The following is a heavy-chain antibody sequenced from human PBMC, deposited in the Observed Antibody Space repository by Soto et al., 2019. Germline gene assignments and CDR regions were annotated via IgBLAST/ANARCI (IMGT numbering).Heavy chain of an antibody. CDR3: ARDLGFCSTTSCYPWFDP. V-gene: IGHV4-59*01. Sequence: PSETLSLTCNVSGGSISRYYWSWIRQAPVKGLEWIGYIYYSGSTNYNPCLKSRATISVDTSKNKFSLKLSSMTAADTAVYYCARDLGFCSTTSCYPWFDPWAQGTLVTVSS. CDR2: IYYSGST. D-gene: IGHD2-2*01. CDR1: GGSISRYY. J-gene: IGHJ5*02.